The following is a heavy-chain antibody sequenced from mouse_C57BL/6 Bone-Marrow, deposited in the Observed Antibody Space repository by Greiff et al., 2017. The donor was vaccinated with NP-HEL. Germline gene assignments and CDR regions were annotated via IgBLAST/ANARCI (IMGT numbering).Heavy chain of an antibody. J-gene: IGHJ4*01. CDR3: ASTAYYSNYCYAMDY. CDR1: GYTFTDYY. V-gene: IGHV1-19*01. CDR2: INPYNGGT. D-gene: IGHD2-5*01. Sequence: EVQLQQSGPVLVKPGASVKMSCKASGYTFTDYYMNWVKQSHGKSLEWIGVINPYNGGTSYNQKFKGKATLTVDKSSSTAYMELNSLTSEDSAVYYCASTAYYSNYCYAMDYWGQGTSVTVSS.